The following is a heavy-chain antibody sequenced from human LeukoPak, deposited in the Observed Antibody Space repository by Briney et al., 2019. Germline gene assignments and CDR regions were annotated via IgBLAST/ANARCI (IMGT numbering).Heavy chain of an antibody. Sequence: SETLSLTCTVSGDSITSYYWSWIRQPPGKGLEWIGYIYYSGSTNYNPSLKSRVTISVDTSKNQFFLKLSSVTAADTAVYYCARHRLDYYGSGSYFEGEGVDYWGQGTLVTVSS. J-gene: IGHJ4*02. D-gene: IGHD3-10*01. V-gene: IGHV4-59*08. CDR2: IYYSGST. CDR3: ARHRLDYYGSGSYFEGEGVDY. CDR1: GDSITSYY.